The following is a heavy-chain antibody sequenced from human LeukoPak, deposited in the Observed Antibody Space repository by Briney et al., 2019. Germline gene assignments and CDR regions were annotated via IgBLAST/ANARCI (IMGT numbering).Heavy chain of an antibody. J-gene: IGHJ4*02. CDR1: GGSISSYY. V-gene: IGHV4-59*08. CDR3: ARHETALFDY. D-gene: IGHD5-18*01. Sequence: SETLSLTCTVSGGSISSYYWSWIRQPPRKGMEWIGYIYYSGSTNYNPSLKSRVTISVDTSKNQFSLKLSSVTAADTAVYYCARHETALFDYWGQGTLVTVSS. CDR2: IYYSGST.